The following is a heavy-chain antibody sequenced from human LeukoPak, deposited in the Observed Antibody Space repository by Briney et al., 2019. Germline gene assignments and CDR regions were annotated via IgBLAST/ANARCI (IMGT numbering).Heavy chain of an antibody. Sequence: PGGSLRLSCAASGFTFSSYSMNWVRQAPGKGLEWVSSISSSSSYIYHADSVKGRFTISRDNAKNSLYLQMNSLRAEDTAVYYCARAYYYDSSGYYVIDYWGQGTLVTVSS. CDR1: GFTFSSYS. D-gene: IGHD3-22*01. CDR3: ARAYYYDSSGYYVIDY. J-gene: IGHJ4*02. V-gene: IGHV3-21*01. CDR2: ISSSSSYI.